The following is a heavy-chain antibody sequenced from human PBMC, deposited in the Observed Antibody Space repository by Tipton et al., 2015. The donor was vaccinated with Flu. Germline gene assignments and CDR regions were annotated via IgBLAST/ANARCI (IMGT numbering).Heavy chain of an antibody. Sequence: TLSLTRTVSGGSISSGAHYWSWIRQHPGKGLEWIGYIYYSGNTYYNPSLKSRVTISVDTSKNQFSLRLSSVTAADTAVYYCARERIVGATGYFDYWGQGTLVTVSS. CDR1: GGSISSGAHY. CDR3: ARERIVGATGYFDY. V-gene: IGHV4-31*03. CDR2: IYYSGNT. J-gene: IGHJ4*02. D-gene: IGHD1-26*01.